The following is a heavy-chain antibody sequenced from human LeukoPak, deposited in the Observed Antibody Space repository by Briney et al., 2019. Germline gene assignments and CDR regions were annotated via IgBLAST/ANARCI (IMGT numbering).Heavy chain of an antibody. CDR3: ARGGGGSLDYYYYMDV. V-gene: IGHV4-34*01. CDR2: INHSGST. CDR1: GGSISSYY. Sequence: PSETLSLTCTVSGGSISSYYWSWIRQPPGKGLEWIGEINHSGSTNYNPSLKSRVTISVDTSKNQFSLKLSSVTAADTAVYYCARGGGGSLDYYYYMDVWGKGTTVTVSS. D-gene: IGHD2-15*01. J-gene: IGHJ6*03.